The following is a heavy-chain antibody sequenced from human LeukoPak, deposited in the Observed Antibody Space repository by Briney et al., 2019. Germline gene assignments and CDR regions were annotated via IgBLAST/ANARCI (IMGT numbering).Heavy chain of an antibody. Sequence: SVTVSCTASGGTFSSYAISWVRRAPGQGLEWMGGIIPIFGTANYAQKFQGRVTITVDESTSTAYMELSSLRSEDTAVYYCARDGLQAAFDIWGQGTMVTVSS. CDR3: ARDGLQAAFDI. CDR2: IIPIFGTA. V-gene: IGHV1-69*13. D-gene: IGHD1-1*01. J-gene: IGHJ3*02. CDR1: GGTFSSYA.